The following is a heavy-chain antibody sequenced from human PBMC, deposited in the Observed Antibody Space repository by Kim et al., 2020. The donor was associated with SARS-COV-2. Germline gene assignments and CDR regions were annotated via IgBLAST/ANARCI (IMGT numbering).Heavy chain of an antibody. V-gene: IGHV1-3*01. CDR3: ARGWSATGIDP. CDR2: T. J-gene: IGHJ5*02. Sequence: TKYSQRFQGRVTITRDTSASTVYREMSSLTSEDTAIYYCARGWSATGIDPWGQGTLVTVSS. D-gene: IGHD2-15*01.